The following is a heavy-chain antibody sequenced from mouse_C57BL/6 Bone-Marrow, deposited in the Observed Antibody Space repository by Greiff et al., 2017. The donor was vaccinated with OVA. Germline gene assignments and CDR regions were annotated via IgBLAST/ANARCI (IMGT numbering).Heavy chain of an antibody. Sequence: VKLQESGAELVRPGTSVKMSCKASGYTFTNYWIGWAKQRPGHGLEWIGDIYPGGGYTNYNEKFKGKATLTADKSSSTAYMQFSSLTSEDSAIYYCARCSYDYGLDYWGQGTTLTVSS. CDR2: IYPGGGYT. D-gene: IGHD2-4*01. J-gene: IGHJ2*01. V-gene: IGHV1-63*01. CDR3: ARCSYDYGLDY. CDR1: GYTFTNYW.